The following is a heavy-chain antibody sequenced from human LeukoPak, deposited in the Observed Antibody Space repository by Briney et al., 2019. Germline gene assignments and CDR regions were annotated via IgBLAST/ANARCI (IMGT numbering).Heavy chain of an antibody. V-gene: IGHV3-11*04. Sequence: GGSLRLSCAASGFTFSDYYMSWIRQAPGKGLEWVSYISGSGTTIYYADSVKGRFTISRDNAKNSLYLQMNSLRADDTAVYYCSRKWSGYPLDAFDIWRQGTMVTVSS. CDR2: ISGSGTTI. CDR1: GFTFSDYY. J-gene: IGHJ3*02. CDR3: SRKWSGYPLDAFDI. D-gene: IGHD3-3*01.